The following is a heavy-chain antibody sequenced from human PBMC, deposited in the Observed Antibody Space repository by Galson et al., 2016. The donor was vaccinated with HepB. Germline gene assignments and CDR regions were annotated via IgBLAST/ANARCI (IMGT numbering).Heavy chain of an antibody. CDR2: IYPGDSDT. V-gene: IGHV5-51*01. D-gene: IGHD3-10*01. CDR3: ARREAWYDGSGSFYSFDF. Sequence: QSGAEVKKPGESLKISCKGSGYSFTKYWIGWVRQMPGKGLEWMGIIYPGDSDTRYSPSFPGQATISADKSMKTAYLHWSSLKASDTAIYYWARREAWYDGSGSFYSFDFWGQGTLVTVSS. CDR1: GYSFTKYW. J-gene: IGHJ4*02.